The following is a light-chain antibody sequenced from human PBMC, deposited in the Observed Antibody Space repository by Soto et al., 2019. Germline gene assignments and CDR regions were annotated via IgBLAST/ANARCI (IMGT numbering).Light chain of an antibody. CDR1: QSVSSRY. Sequence: EIVLTQSPGTLSLSPGERATLSCRASQSVSSRYLAWYQQKPGQAPRLLIYGASSRAAGIPDRFSGSGSGTDFTLTISRLEPEDFAVYYCQQYDTSPPYTFGQGTKLEIK. CDR3: QQYDTSPPYT. V-gene: IGKV3-20*01. CDR2: GAS. J-gene: IGKJ2*01.